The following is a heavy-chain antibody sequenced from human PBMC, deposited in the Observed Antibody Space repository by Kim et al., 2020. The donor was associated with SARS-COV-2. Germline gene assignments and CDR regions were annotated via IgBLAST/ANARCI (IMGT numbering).Heavy chain of an antibody. CDR1: GGSISSYY. CDR3: ASDCTNGVCYNYDAFDI. J-gene: IGHJ3*02. V-gene: IGHV4-4*07. Sequence: SETLSLTCTVSGGSISSYYWSWIRQPAGKGLEWIGRIYTSGSTNYNPSLKSRVTMSVDTSKNQFSLKLSSVTAADTAVYYCASDCTNGVCYNYDAFDIWGQGTMVTVSS. CDR2: IYTSGST. D-gene: IGHD2-8*01.